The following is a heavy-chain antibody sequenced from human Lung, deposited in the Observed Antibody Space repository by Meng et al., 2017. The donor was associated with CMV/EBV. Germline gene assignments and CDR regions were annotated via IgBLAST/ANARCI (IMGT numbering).Heavy chain of an antibody. CDR3: ARAHYDYVWGSSLYYFDY. CDR1: GFTFSSYS. Sequence: GESLKISCAASGFTFSSYSMNWVRQAPGKGLEWVSSISTSSTYIYYSDSVRGRFTISRDNAKNSEYLQMNSLGAEDTAVYYCARAHYDYVWGSSLYYFDYWGQGTVVSVSS. V-gene: IGHV3-21*01. J-gene: IGHJ4*02. CDR2: ISTSSTYI. D-gene: IGHD3-16*01.